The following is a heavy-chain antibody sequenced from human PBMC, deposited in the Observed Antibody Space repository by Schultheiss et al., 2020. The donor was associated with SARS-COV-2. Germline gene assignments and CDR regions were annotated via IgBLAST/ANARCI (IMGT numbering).Heavy chain of an antibody. D-gene: IGHD2-8*01. V-gene: IGHV3-23*01. Sequence: GGSLRLSCAASGFTFSSYAMSWVRQAPGKGLEWVSAISGSGGSTYYADSVKGRFTISRDNSKNTLYLQMNSLRAEDTAVYYCTRPIKGVPYGMDVWGQGTTVTVSS. J-gene: IGHJ6*02. CDR1: GFTFSSYA. CDR2: ISGSGGST. CDR3: TRPIKGVPYGMDV.